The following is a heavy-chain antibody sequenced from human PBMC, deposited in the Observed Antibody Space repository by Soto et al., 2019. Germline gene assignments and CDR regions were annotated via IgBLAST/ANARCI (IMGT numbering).Heavy chain of an antibody. V-gene: IGHV3-48*02. CDR2: ISSSSSTI. D-gene: IGHD3-3*01. J-gene: IGHJ4*02. CDR1: GFTFSSYS. Sequence: GGSLRLSCAAPGFTFSSYSMNWVRQAPGKGLEWVSYISSSSSTIYYADSVKGRFTISRDNAKNSLYLQMNSLRDEDTAVYYCARDSGTYDFWSGYSLDYWGQGTLVTVSS. CDR3: ARDSGTYDFWSGYSLDY.